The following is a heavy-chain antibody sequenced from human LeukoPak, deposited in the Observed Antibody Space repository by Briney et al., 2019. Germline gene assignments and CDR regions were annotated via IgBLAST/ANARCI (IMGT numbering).Heavy chain of an antibody. CDR1: GFTFSSYE. V-gene: IGHV3-48*03. CDR2: ISSSGSTI. J-gene: IGHJ6*04. CDR3: AELGITMIGGV. D-gene: IGHD3-10*02. Sequence: GGSLRLSCAASGFTFSSYEMNWVRQTPGKGLEWVSYISSSGSTIYYADSVKGRFTISRDNAKNSLYLQMNSLRAEDTAVYYCAELGITMIGGVWGKGTTVIISS.